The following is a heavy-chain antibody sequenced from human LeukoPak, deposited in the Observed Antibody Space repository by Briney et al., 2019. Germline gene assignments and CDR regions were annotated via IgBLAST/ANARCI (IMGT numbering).Heavy chain of an antibody. J-gene: IGHJ4*02. Sequence: GGSLRLSCAASGFTFSSYGMHWVRQAPGKGLEWVAFIRYDGSNKYYADSVKGRFTISRDNSKNTLYLQMNSLRAEDTAVYYCAKGYSYGLYYFDYWGQGTLVTVSS. CDR3: AKGYSYGLYYFDY. CDR2: IRYDGSNK. D-gene: IGHD5-18*01. CDR1: GFTFSSYG. V-gene: IGHV3-30*02.